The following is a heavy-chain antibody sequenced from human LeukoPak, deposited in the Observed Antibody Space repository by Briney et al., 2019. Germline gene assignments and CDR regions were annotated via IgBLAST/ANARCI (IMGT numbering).Heavy chain of an antibody. CDR1: GGSISSYY. CDR3: VRDRHDFWSGYLFDY. D-gene: IGHD3-3*01. Sequence: SETPSLTCTVSGGSISSYYWSWIRQPPGKGLEWIGYIYYSGSTNYNPSLKSRVTISVDTSKNQFSLKLSSVTAADTAVYYCVRDRHDFWSGYLFDYWGQGTLVTVSS. V-gene: IGHV4-59*01. CDR2: IYYSGST. J-gene: IGHJ4*02.